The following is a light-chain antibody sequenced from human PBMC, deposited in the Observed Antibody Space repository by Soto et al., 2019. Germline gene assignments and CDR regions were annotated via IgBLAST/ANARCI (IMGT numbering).Light chain of an antibody. Sequence: EIVLTQSPATLSLSPVERATLSSRATQSVSRRYLAWYQQKAGQAPRLLIYGASTRASGIPDRISGSGSGTDFTLTISRLEPEDFAVYYCQHYGSFNTFAGGTKVDI. CDR1: QSVSRRY. J-gene: IGKJ4*01. CDR2: GAS. CDR3: QHYGSFNT. V-gene: IGKV3-20*01.